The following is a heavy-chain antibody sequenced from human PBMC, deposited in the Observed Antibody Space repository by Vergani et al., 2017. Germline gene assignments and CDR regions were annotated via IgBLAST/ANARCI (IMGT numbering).Heavy chain of an antibody. CDR1: GGPISSSSYY. Sequence: QLQLQESGPGLVKPSETLALTCTVSGGPISSSSYYWGWIRQPPGRGLEWIGSIYYSGCTYYNPALKSRVTISVDTSKNQFSLKLSSVTAAETAVYYCARDVPGWLGGRGDDNWGQGTMVTVSS. D-gene: IGHD3-10*01. J-gene: IGHJ4*02. CDR2: IYYSGCT. V-gene: IGHV4-39*07. CDR3: ARDVPGWLGGRGDDN.